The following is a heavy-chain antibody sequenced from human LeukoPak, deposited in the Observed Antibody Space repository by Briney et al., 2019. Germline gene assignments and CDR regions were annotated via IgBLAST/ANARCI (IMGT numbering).Heavy chain of an antibody. CDR1: AGSISGYY. CDR3: ARWFCSGGSCRGAVDY. D-gene: IGHD2-15*01. J-gene: IGHJ4*02. V-gene: IGHV4-59*01. CDR2: IYYTGRT. Sequence: PSETLSLTCTVSAGSISGYYWTWIRQPPGKGLEWIGYIYYTGRTNYIPSLKSRVAISLDTSKIQFSLKLNSVTAADTAFYYCARWFCSGGSCRGAVDYWGQGTLVTVSS.